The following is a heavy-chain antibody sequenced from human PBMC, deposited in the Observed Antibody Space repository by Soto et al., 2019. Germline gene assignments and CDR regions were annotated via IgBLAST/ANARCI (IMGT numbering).Heavy chain of an antibody. Sequence: ASETLSLTCAVYGGSFSGYYWSWIRQPPGKGLEWIGEINHSGSTNYNPSLKSRVTISVDTSKNQFSLKLSSVTAADTAVYYCAVTALSYYFDYWGQGTLVTVSS. D-gene: IGHD4-4*01. CDR3: AVTALSYYFDY. CDR1: GGSFSGYY. V-gene: IGHV4-34*01. CDR2: INHSGST. J-gene: IGHJ4*02.